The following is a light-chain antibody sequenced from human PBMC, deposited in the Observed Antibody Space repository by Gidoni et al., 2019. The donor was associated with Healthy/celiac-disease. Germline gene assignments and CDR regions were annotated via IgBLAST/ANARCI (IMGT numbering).Light chain of an antibody. J-gene: IGKJ5*01. Sequence: DIVMTQSPDSLAVSLGERATINCKSSQSVLYSSNNKNYLAWYQQKPGQPPKLPIYWASTRESVVPDRFSGSGSGTDFTLTISSLQAEDVAVYYCQQYYSTPSFGQGTRLEIK. CDR1: QSVLYSSNNKNY. CDR3: QQYYSTPS. CDR2: WAS. V-gene: IGKV4-1*01.